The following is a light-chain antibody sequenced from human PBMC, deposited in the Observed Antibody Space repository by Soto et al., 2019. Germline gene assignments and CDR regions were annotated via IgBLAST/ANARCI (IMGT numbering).Light chain of an antibody. CDR1: QSVFFNSNNKNY. CDR2: WAS. V-gene: IGKV4-1*01. Sequence: DIVMTQSPDSLAVSLGERATINCKSSQSVFFNSNNKNYLAWYQQKPRQPPKLLIYWASTRESGVPDRFSGSGSGTDFTLTISSLQADDVPVYYCQQYYNIPPTFGQGTKVEI. J-gene: IGKJ1*01. CDR3: QQYYNIPPT.